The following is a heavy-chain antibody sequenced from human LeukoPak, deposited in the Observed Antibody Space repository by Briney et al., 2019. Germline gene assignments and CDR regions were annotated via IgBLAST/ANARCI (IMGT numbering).Heavy chain of an antibody. V-gene: IGHV3-9*01. CDR3: AAVPETDFWTGFYLDY. CDR1: GLTFYDYT. CDR2: ITWHSEIT. J-gene: IGHJ4*02. D-gene: IGHD3/OR15-3a*01. Sequence: GGSLRLSCAVSGLTFYDYTMHWVRQTPGKGLEWVSGITWHSEITGYADSVKGRFTVSRDNAQNSLYLEMNSLRPEDTALYYCAAVPETDFWTGFYLDYWGRGTLVTVSS.